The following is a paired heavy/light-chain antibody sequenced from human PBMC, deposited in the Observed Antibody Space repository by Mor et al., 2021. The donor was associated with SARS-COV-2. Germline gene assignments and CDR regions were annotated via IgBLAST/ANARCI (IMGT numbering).Light chain of an antibody. J-gene: IGKJ1*01. V-gene: IGKV4-1*01. CDR2: WAS. CDR1: RSLLYSSNKKNY. CDR3: QQYYSPPPT. Sequence: DIVMTQSPDSLAVSLGERASINCKSSRSLLYSSNKKNYLAWYQQRPGQSPSLLISWASTRGFGVPDRFNGSGSGSDFTLTIGSLQAEDVAVYFCQQYYSPPPTFGQGTKVEI.
Heavy chain of an antibody. CDR3: ARDSGYSYGYDY. J-gene: IGHJ4*02. V-gene: IGHV1-3*01. D-gene: IGHD5-18*01. CDR2: INAGNGNT. Sequence: QVQLVQSGAEVKKPGASVKVSCKASGYTFTSYAMHWVRQAPGQRLEWMGWINAGNGNTKYSQKFQGRVTITRDTSASTAYMELSSLRSEDTAVYYCARDSGYSYGYDYWGQGTLVTVSS. CDR1: GYTFTSYA.